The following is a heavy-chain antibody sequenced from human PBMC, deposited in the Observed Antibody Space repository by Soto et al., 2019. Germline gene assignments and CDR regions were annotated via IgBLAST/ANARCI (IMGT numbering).Heavy chain of an antibody. CDR3: AREGGSGWRDDAFDI. D-gene: IGHD6-19*01. CDR1: GFTVSSNY. V-gene: IGHV3-53*04. Sequence: EVQLVESGGGLVQPGGSLRLSCAASGFTVSSNYMSWVRQAPGKGLEWVSVIYSGGSTYYADSVKGRFTISRHNSKNTLCLQMNSLRAEDTAVYYCAREGGSGWRDDAFDIWGQGTMVTVSS. CDR2: IYSGGST. J-gene: IGHJ3*02.